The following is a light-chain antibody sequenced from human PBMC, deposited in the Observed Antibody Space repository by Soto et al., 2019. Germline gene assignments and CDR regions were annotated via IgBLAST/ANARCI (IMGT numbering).Light chain of an antibody. CDR1: QSVSSN. V-gene: IGKV3-15*01. Sequence: EIVMTQSPATLSMSPGERATLSCRASQSVSSNLAWYQQKPGQAPRLLIYGASTRATGVPARFIGSGSGTEFSLTISSLQSEDFAVYYCQQYNNWPPRYTFGQGTKLEIK. CDR3: QQYNNWPPRYT. CDR2: GAS. J-gene: IGKJ2*01.